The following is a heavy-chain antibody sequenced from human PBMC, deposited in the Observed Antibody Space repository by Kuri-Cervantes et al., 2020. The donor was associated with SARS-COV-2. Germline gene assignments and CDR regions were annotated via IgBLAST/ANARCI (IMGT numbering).Heavy chain of an antibody. V-gene: IGHV4-59*08. CDR3: ARHLAGDYCDSTTCPPLFYYYYMDV. Sequence: SETLSLTCTVSGGSISSYYWSWIRQPPGKGLEWIGYIYYSGSTNYNPSLKSRVTISVDASKNQFSLKLNSVTAADSAVYYCARHLAGDYCDSTTCPPLFYYYYMDVWGKGTTVTVSS. CDR1: GGSISSYY. CDR2: IYYSGST. J-gene: IGHJ6*03. D-gene: IGHD2-2*01.